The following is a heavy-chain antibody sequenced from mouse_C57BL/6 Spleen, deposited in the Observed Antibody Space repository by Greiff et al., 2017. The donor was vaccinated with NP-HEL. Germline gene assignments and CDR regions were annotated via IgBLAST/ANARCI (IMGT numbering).Heavy chain of an antibody. D-gene: IGHD1-1*02. J-gene: IGHJ2*01. CDR1: GYSITSGYY. Sequence: EVKLVESGPGLVKPSQSLSLTCSVTGYSITSGYYWNWIRQFPGNKLEWMGYISYDGSNNYNPSLKNRISITRDTSKNQFFLKLNSVTTEDTATYYCASCYGYYFDYWGQGTTLTVSS. CDR2: ISYDGSN. V-gene: IGHV3-6*01. CDR3: ASCYGYYFDY.